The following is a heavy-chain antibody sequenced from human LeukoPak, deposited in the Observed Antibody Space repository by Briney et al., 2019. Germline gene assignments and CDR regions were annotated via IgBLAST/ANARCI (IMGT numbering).Heavy chain of an antibody. Sequence: PGGSLRLSCAASGFTFTTYWMSWVRQAPGKGLEWVANIKQDGSEKYYVDSVKGRFTISRDNAKNSLYLQMNSLRAEDTAVYYCARSQGGTMSLRHFDLWGRGTLVTVSS. CDR3: ARSQGGTMSLRHFDL. J-gene: IGHJ2*01. V-gene: IGHV3-7*05. CDR2: IKQDGSEK. D-gene: IGHD3-22*01. CDR1: GFTFTTYW.